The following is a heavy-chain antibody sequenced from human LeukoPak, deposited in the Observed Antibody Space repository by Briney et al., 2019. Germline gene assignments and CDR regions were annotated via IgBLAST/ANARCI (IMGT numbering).Heavy chain of an antibody. CDR3: ARDRGLYYGDYAFDY. V-gene: IGHV1-69*05. CDR1: GGTFSSYA. D-gene: IGHD4-17*01. CDR2: IIPIFGTA. Sequence: GASVKVSCKASGGTFSSYAISWVRQAPGQGLEWMGGIIPIFGTANYAQKLQGRVTMTTDTSTSTAYMELRSLRSDDTAVYYCARDRGLYYGDYAFDYWGQGTLVTVSS. J-gene: IGHJ4*02.